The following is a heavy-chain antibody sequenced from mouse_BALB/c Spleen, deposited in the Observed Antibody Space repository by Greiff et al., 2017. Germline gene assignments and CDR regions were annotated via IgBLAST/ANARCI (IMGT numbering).Heavy chain of an antibody. CDR3: ARDKLGFDY. CDR1: GLTFTDYY. D-gene: IGHD4-1*01. CDR2: IRNKANGYTT. V-gene: IGHV7-3*02. J-gene: IGHJ2*01. Sequence: EVQGVESGGGLVQPGGSLRLSCATSGLTFTDYYMSWVRQPPGKALEWLGFIRNKANGYTTEYSASVKGRFTISRDNSQSILYLQMNTLRAEDSATYYCARDKLGFDYWGQGTTLTVSS.